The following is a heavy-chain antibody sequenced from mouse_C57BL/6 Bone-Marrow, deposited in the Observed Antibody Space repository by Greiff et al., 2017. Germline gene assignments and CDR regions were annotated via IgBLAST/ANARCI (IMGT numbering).Heavy chain of an antibody. CDR1: GYTFTSYW. CDR3: ARPLYYGSSYWYCDV. V-gene: IGHV1-64*01. Sequence: QVQLQQPGAELVKPGASVKLSCKASGYTFTSYWMHWVKQRPGQGLEWIGMIHPNSGSTNYNEKFKSKATLTVDKSSSTAYMQLSSLTSEDSAVYYCARPLYYGSSYWYCDVWGTGTTVTVSS. CDR2: IHPNSGST. J-gene: IGHJ1*03. D-gene: IGHD1-1*01.